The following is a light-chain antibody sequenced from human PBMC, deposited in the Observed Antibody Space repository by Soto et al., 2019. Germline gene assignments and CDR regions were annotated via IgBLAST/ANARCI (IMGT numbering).Light chain of an antibody. J-gene: IGKJ2*01. V-gene: IGKV3-15*01. CDR1: QIVSSN. CDR3: QQYDIWPYT. Sequence: EIVMTQSPATLSVSPGERPTLSCRASQIVSSNLAWYQQKPGQAPRLLIYGASARATGIPARFSGSGSGTEFTLTISSLQSEDFAVYYCQQYDIWPYTFGQGDKVDIK. CDR2: GAS.